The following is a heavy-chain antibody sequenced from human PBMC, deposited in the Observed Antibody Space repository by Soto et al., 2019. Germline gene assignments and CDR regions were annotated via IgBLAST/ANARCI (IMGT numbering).Heavy chain of an antibody. CDR2: IYHSGST. CDR3: GRSPSL. V-gene: IGHV4-30-2*01. Sequence: QLQLQESGSGLVKPSQTLSLTCAVSGGSISSGGYSWSWIRQPPGKGLEWIGYIYHSGSTYYNPFLQRRATISLDGSKNQFSLKLSFVTASDKAVYCCGRSPSLWGQGTLVTVSS. J-gene: IGHJ4*02. CDR1: GGSISSGGYS.